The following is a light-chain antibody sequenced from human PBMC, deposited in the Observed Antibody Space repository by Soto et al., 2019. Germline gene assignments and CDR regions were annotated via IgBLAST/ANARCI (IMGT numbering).Light chain of an antibody. CDR3: QQCSNWPCT. CDR1: QSVRSY. J-gene: IGKJ3*01. CDR2: DAS. V-gene: IGKV3-11*01. Sequence: EIVLTQSPATLSLSPGERATLSCRASQSVRSYLAWYQQKPGQVPRLLIYDASKRATGIPARFSGSGSGTDFALTISSLEPEEFAVYYCQQCSNWPCTFGPGTKVDIK.